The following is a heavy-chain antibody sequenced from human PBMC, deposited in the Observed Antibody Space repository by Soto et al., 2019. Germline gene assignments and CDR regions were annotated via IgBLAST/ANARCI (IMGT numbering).Heavy chain of an antibody. CDR1: DFAFSNYW. D-gene: IGHD3-10*01. CDR2: IKSKTDGGTI. J-gene: IGHJ4*02. V-gene: IGHV3-15*07. Sequence: EVQLVESGGGLFKPGGSLRLTCVASDFAFSNYWMHWFRQAPGKGLEWVGRIKSKTDGGTIDYAAPVEGRFTISRDDSRDTLYLQMNSLKTEDTAVYYCSSPRHSGKSVDYWGQGNLVTVSS. CDR3: SSPRHSGKSVDY.